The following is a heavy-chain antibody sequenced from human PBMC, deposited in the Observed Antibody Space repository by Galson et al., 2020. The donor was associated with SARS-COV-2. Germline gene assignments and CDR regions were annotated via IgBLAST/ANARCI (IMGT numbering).Heavy chain of an antibody. V-gene: IGHV3-21*01. Sequence: GESLKISCAASGFTFSSYSMNWVRQAPGKGLEWVSSISSSSSSYIYYADSVKGRFTISRDNAKNSLYLQMNSLRAEDTAVYYCARDNGPYNWFDPWGQGTLVTVSS. CDR3: ARDNGPYNWFDP. D-gene: IGHD2-8*01. J-gene: IGHJ5*02. CDR1: GFTFSSYS. CDR2: ISSSSSSYI.